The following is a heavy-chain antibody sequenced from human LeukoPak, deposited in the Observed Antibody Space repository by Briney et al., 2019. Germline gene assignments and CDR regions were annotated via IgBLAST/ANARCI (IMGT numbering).Heavy chain of an antibody. J-gene: IGHJ4*02. CDR3: ARDSCSGGSCYSDYFDY. CDR1: GGSFSGYY. D-gene: IGHD2-15*01. CDR2: IYHSGST. V-gene: IGHV4-34*01. Sequence: PSETLSLTCAVYGGSFSGYYWSWIRQPPGKGLEWIGSIYHSGSTYYNPSLKSRVTISVDTSKNQFSLELSSVTAADTAVYYCARDSCSGGSCYSDYFDYWGQGTLVTVSS.